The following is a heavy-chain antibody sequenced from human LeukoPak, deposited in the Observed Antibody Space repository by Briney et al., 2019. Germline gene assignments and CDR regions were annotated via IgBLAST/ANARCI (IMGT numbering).Heavy chain of an antibody. V-gene: IGHV3-11*01. D-gene: IGHD2-2*01. CDR1: GFTFSDYY. J-gene: IGHJ6*02. CDR3: ARGVVPAATSYYYYGMDV. CDR2: ISSSGSTI. Sequence: GGSLRLSCAASGFTFSDYYMSWIRQAPGKGLEWVSYISSSGSTIYYADSVKGRFTISRDNAKNSLYLQMNSLRAEDTAVYYCARGVVPAATSYYYYGMDVWGQGTTVTVSS.